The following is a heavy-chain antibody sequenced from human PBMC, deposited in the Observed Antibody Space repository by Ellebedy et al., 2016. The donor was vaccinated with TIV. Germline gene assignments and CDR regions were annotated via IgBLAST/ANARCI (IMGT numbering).Heavy chain of an antibody. Sequence: GESLKISCAASGFTFSSYWMHWVRQAPGKGLVWVSRINSDGSSTSYADSVKGRFTISRDNAKNTLYLQMNSLRAEDTAVYYCGRGGYSYGYGMDVWGQGTTVTVSS. V-gene: IGHV3-74*01. CDR3: GRGGYSYGYGMDV. CDR2: INSDGSST. J-gene: IGHJ6*02. CDR1: GFTFSSYW. D-gene: IGHD5-18*01.